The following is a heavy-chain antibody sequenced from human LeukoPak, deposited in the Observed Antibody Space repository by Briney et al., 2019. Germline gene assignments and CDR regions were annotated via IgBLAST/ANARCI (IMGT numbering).Heavy chain of an antibody. Sequence: ASVKVSCKASGYTFISYSMNWVRQAPGQGLEWMGWINTNTGNPTYAQGFTGRFVFSLDTSVSTAYLQIGSLKAEDTAVYYCARAEEGDIWTYDFWSGYYPPAPKYYYYYMDVWGKGTTVTVSS. CDR1: GYTFISYS. J-gene: IGHJ6*03. V-gene: IGHV7-4-1*01. CDR2: INTNTGNP. CDR3: ARAEEGDIWTYDFWSGYYPPAPKYYYYYMDV. D-gene: IGHD3-3*01.